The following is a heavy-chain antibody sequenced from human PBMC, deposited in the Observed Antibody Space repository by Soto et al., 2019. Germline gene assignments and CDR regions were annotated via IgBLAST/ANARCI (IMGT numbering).Heavy chain of an antibody. J-gene: IGHJ4*02. Sequence: TETPYLTCTVYGGSISSSSYYWGWIRQPPGKGLERIGTIYYSGSTYYNPSLKSRVTISVDTSKNQFSLKLCSVTGEDAAVYYGATSPVWWELRFDYPYYFDYWGQGTLVTVSS. D-gene: IGHD1-26*01. CDR3: ATSPVWWELRFDYPYYFDY. CDR2: IYYSGST. V-gene: IGHV4-39*07. CDR1: GGSISSSSYY.